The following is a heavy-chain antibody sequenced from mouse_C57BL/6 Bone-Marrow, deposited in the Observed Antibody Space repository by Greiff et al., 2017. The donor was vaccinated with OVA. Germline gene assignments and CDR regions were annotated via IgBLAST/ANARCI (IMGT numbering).Heavy chain of an antibody. CDR1: GFTFSDSY. J-gene: IGHJ3*01. Sequence: EVKLMESGGGLVQSGRSLRLSFATSGFTFSDSYMEWVRQAPGKGLEWIPARRNKANDYTTEYSASVKGRFIVSRDTSQSILYLQMNALRAEDTAIYYCARDHYYCGGVFAYWGQGTLVTVSA. CDR3: ARDHYYCGGVFAY. V-gene: IGHV7-1*01. D-gene: IGHD1-1*01. CDR2: RRNKANDYTT.